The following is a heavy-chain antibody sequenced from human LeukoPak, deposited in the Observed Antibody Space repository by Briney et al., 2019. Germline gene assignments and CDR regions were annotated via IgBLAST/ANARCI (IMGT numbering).Heavy chain of an antibody. CDR2: MNPNSGNT. CDR1: GYTFTSYD. CDR3: ASFYYYDSSAYWVAFDI. Sequence: ASVKVSCKASGYTFTSYDINWVRQATGQGLEWMGWMNPNSGNTDYAQKFQGKVTITRNSSISTAYMELSSLRSEDTAVYYCASFYYYDSSAYWVAFDIWGQGTMVTVSS. V-gene: IGHV1-8*03. D-gene: IGHD3-22*01. J-gene: IGHJ3*02.